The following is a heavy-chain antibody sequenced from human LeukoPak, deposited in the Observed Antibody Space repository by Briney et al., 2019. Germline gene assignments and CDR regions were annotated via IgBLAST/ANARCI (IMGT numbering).Heavy chain of an antibody. D-gene: IGHD3-22*01. Sequence: SETLSLTCTVSGGSISSYYWSWIRQPPGKGPEWIGYIYYSGSTKYNPALKSRVTISVDTSKNQFSLKLSSVTAADTAVYYCARHRYDSSGYYNFDYWGQGTPVTVSS. J-gene: IGHJ4*02. CDR3: ARHRYDSSGYYNFDY. V-gene: IGHV4-59*08. CDR2: IYYSGST. CDR1: GGSISSYY.